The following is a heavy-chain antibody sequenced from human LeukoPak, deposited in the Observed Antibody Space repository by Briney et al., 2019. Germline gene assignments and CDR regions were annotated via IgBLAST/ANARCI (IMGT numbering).Heavy chain of an antibody. V-gene: IGHV4-39*07. CDR3: AREGCSSTSCYGYYYMDV. CDR2: IYYSGST. J-gene: IGHJ6*03. D-gene: IGHD2-2*01. CDR1: GGSVSSGSYY. Sequence: PSETLSLTCTVSGGSVSSGSYYWGWIRQPPGKGLEWIGSIYYSGSTYYNPSLKSRVTISVDTSKNQFSLKLSSVTAADTAVYYCAREGCSSTSCYGYYYMDVWGKGTTVTVSS.